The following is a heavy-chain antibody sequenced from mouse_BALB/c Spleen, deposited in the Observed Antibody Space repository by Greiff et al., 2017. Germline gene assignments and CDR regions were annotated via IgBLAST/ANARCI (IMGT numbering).Heavy chain of an antibody. J-gene: IGHJ4*01. CDR3: TRGDYDEGYAMDY. CDR2: IYPGNSDT. CDR1: GYSFTSYW. V-gene: IGHV1-5*01. Sequence: VHVKQSGTVLARPGASVKMSCKASGYSFTSYWMHWVKQRPGQGLEWIGAIYPGNSDTSYNQKFKGKAKLTAVTSASTAYMELSSLTNEDSAVYYCTRGDYDEGYAMDYWGQGTSVTVSS. D-gene: IGHD2-4*01.